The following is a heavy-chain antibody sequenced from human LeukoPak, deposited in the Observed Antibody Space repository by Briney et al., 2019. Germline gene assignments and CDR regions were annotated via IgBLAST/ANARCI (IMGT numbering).Heavy chain of an antibody. D-gene: IGHD1-26*01. J-gene: IGHJ6*03. CDR2: INSDGYSI. CDR1: GFTFSSYW. Sequence: GGSLRLSCAASGFTFSSYWMHWVRQAPGKGLEWLARINSDGYSISYAASVKGRFTISRDNAKKTLYLQMDSLRVEDTAVYYCARDPYSGNYGAYYYYYMDVWGKGTTVTISS. CDR3: ARDPYSGNYGAYYYYYMDV. V-gene: IGHV3-74*01.